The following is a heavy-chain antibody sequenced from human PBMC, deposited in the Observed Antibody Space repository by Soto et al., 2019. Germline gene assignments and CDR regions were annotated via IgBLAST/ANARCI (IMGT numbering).Heavy chain of an antibody. CDR3: ARQTDSYYTFDAFDI. D-gene: IGHD3-22*01. V-gene: IGHV4-39*01. Sequence: SETLSLTCTVSGGSISSGSYYWDWIRQTPGKGLEWIGNIYYSGSTHYNPSLESRVTISLDTSKNQFSLNLSSVSAADTAVYYCARQTDSYYTFDAFDIWGQGTLVTVSS. CDR2: IYYSGST. J-gene: IGHJ3*02. CDR1: GGSISSGSYY.